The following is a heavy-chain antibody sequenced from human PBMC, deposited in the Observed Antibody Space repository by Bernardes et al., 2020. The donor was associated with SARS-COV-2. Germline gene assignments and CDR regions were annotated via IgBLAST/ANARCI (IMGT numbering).Heavy chain of an antibody. CDR3: ANSYYDSSGYLYYFNY. J-gene: IGHJ4*02. Sequence: GGSLRLSCAASGFTFNTYTMNWVRQAPGKGLEWVSSIGGSGNYISYADSVKGRFTVSRDNLWNTLYLQMNSLRAEDTAIYYCANSYYDSSGYLYYFNYWGQGTLVAVSS. V-gene: IGHV3-21*04. CDR1: GFTFNTYT. D-gene: IGHD3-22*01. CDR2: IGGSGNYI.